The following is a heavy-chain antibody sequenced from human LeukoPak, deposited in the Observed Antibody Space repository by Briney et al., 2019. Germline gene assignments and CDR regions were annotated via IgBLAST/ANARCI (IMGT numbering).Heavy chain of an antibody. D-gene: IGHD1-1*01. CDR3: ARDPRGTTFDS. CDR1: GFSFSTYW. V-gene: IGHV3-7*01. CDR2: TNEHESEK. Sequence: GGSLRLSCEASGFSFSTYWMSWVRQAPGKGLEWVGQTNEHESEKYYGDAVRGRFTIYRDNAKNSLYLQMNSLRPEDTAVYYCARDPRGTTFDSWGQGTPVTVSS. J-gene: IGHJ4*02.